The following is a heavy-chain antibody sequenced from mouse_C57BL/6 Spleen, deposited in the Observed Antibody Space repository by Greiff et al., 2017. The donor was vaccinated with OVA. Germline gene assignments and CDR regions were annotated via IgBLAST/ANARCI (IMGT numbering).Heavy chain of an antibody. CDR3: ARHEDEGDFFDY. CDR1: GYTFTEYT. V-gene: IGHV1-62-2*01. J-gene: IGHJ2*01. Sequence: QVHVKQSGAELVKPGASVKLSCKASGYTFTEYTIHWVKQRSGQGLEWIGWFYPGSGSIKYNEKFKDKATLTADKSSSTVYMELSRLTSEDSAVYCCARHEDEGDFFDYWGQGTTLTVSS. CDR2: FYPGSGSI.